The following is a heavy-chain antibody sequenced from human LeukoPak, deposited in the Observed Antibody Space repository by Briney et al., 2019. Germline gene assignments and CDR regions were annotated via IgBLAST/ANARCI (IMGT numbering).Heavy chain of an antibody. CDR3: ARDRAAYGSRYYYYYYGMDV. Sequence: GASVRVSCKASGYTFTNYYIHWVRQAPGQGLEWLGWINTNTGNPTYAQGFTGRFVFSLDTSVGTAYLQISSLKAEDTAVYYCARDRAAYGSRYYYYYYGMDVWGQGTTVTVSS. CDR1: GYTFTNYY. J-gene: IGHJ6*02. V-gene: IGHV7-4-1*02. D-gene: IGHD3-10*01. CDR2: INTNTGNP.